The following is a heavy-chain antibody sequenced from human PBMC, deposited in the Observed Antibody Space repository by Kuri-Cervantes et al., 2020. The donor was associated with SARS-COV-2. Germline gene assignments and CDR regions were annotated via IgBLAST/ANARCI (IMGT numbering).Heavy chain of an antibody. CDR1: GGSISSYY. D-gene: IGHD6-13*01. J-gene: IGHJ4*02. Sequence: GSLRLSCTVSGGSISSYYWSWIRQPPGEGLEWIGYIYHSGSTYYNPSLKSRVTISVDRSKNQFSLKPSSVTAADTAVYYCARDSRVGIAAAGLYYWGQGTLVTVSS. CDR3: ARDSRVGIAAAGLYY. CDR2: IYHSGST. V-gene: IGHV4-59*12.